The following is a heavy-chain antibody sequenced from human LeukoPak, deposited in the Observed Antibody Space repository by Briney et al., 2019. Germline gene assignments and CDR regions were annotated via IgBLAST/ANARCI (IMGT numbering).Heavy chain of an antibody. Sequence: GGSLRLSCAAYGFPLNTYTMVWVRQAPGKGLEWVSSISSRSTTIRYADSEKGRFTISRDNAEDSVSLQMNRLRVEDTAVYYCARVAPVRDGDDAGDFGYWGQGTLVTVSS. J-gene: IGHJ4*02. CDR3: ARVAPVRDGDDAGDFGY. D-gene: IGHD4-17*01. V-gene: IGHV3-21*01. CDR1: GFPLNTYT. CDR2: ISSRSTTI.